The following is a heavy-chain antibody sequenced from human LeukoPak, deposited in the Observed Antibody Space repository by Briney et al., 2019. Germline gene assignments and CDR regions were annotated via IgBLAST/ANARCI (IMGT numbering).Heavy chain of an antibody. Sequence: PGGSLRLSCAASGFTFDDYAMHWVRQAPGKGLEWVSGISWNSGSIGYADSVKGRFTISRDNSKNTLYLQMNSLRAEDTAVYYCAKDRIGIAVAGPIDYWGQGTLVTVSS. V-gene: IGHV3-9*01. D-gene: IGHD6-19*01. CDR2: ISWNSGSI. J-gene: IGHJ4*02. CDR3: AKDRIGIAVAGPIDY. CDR1: GFTFDDYA.